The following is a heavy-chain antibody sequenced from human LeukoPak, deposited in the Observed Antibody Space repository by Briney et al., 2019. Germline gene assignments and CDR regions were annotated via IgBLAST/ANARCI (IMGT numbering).Heavy chain of an antibody. D-gene: IGHD2-21*01. CDR3: ARGLGDVDY. CDR2: INHSGNT. J-gene: IGHJ4*02. Sequence: SETLSLTCAVYGGPLSGYYWSWLREPPGKGLEWIGDINHSGNTNYHPSRKRRVHISVDPSKNQFSLTIGPATASGTAVYYCARGLGDVDYWGQGTLVTVSS. V-gene: IGHV4-34*01. CDR1: GGPLSGYY.